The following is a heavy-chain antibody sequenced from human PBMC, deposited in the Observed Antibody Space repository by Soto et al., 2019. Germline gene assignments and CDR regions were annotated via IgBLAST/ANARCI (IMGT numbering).Heavy chain of an antibody. CDR2: IKPDGSEK. V-gene: IGHV3-7*03. CDR3: ARDREVTHDAFDI. D-gene: IGHD3-10*01. Sequence: GGSLRLSCVASEFSSRIYWMTWVRQAPGKGLEWVASIKPDGSEKYYLDSVKGRFTISRDNAKNSLYLQMNSLRVEDTAVYYCARDREVTHDAFDIWGQGTMVTVSS. CDR1: EFSSRIYW. J-gene: IGHJ3*02.